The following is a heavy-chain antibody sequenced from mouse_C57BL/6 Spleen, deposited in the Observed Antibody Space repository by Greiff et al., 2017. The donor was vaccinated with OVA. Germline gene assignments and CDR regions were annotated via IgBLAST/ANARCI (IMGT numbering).Heavy chain of an antibody. J-gene: IGHJ4*01. V-gene: IGHV5-17*01. Sequence: DVQLVESGGGLVKPGGSLKLSCAASGFTFSDYGMHWVRQAPEKGLEWVAYISSGSSTIYYADTVKGRFTISRDNAKNTLFLQMTSLRSEDTAMYYCARPNWDRDYAMDYWGQGTSVTVSS. D-gene: IGHD3-3*01. CDR2: ISSGSSTI. CDR3: ARPNWDRDYAMDY. CDR1: GFTFSDYG.